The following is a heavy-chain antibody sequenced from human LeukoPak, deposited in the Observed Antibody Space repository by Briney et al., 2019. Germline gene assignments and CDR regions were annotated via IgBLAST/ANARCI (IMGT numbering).Heavy chain of an antibody. Sequence: PGGSLRLSCAASGFTFSNHYMSWVRQAPGKGLEWVADIKQDGSEKYYVDSVKGRFTISRDNAKNSVYLQMNSLRAEDTAVYYCAKGSSRPPNAFDIWGQGTLVTVSS. CDR3: AKGSSRPPNAFDI. CDR1: GFTFSNHY. D-gene: IGHD6-6*01. CDR2: IKQDGSEK. J-gene: IGHJ3*02. V-gene: IGHV3-7*01.